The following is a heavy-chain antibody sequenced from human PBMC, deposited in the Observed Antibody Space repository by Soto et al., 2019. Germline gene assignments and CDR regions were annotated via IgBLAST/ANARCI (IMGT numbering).Heavy chain of an antibody. CDR3: ARRAVYCSGGSCYNFDY. V-gene: IGHV4-34*01. Sequence: QVQLQQWGAGLLKPSETLSLTCAVYGGSFSGYYWSWIRQPPGKGLEWIGEINHSGSTNYNPSLKSRVTISVDTSKNQFPLKLSSVTAADTAVYYCARRAVYCSGGSCYNFDYWGQGTLVTVSS. CDR1: GGSFSGYY. D-gene: IGHD2-15*01. J-gene: IGHJ4*02. CDR2: INHSGST.